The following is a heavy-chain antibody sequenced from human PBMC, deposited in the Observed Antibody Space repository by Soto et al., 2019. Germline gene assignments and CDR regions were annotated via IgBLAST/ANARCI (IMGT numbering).Heavy chain of an antibody. J-gene: IGHJ4*02. CDR2: VSFDGSNK. CDR1: GFTFSTHA. V-gene: IGHV3-30-3*01. CDR3: ARDQTGTTTAGGGRIDH. D-gene: IGHD6-13*01. Sequence: QVQLVESGGGVVQPGRSLRLSCAASGFTFSTHAMHWVRQAPGKGLECVAIVSFDGSNKYYADSVKGRFTISRDNSMNTLYLQMSGLTPEDTAFYYCARDQTGTTTAGGGRIDHWRQGTLVTVSS.